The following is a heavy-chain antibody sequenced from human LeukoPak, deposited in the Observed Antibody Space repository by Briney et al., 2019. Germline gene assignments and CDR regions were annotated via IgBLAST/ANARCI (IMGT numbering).Heavy chain of an antibody. Sequence: PGGSLRLSCAASGFTFSDYYMSWIRQAPGKGLEWVSYISSSGSTIYYADSVKGRFTISRDNSKNTLYLQMNSLRAEDTAVYYCAPEWAHDYGDSLDYWGQGTLVTASS. CDR1: GFTFSDYY. CDR2: ISSSGSTI. V-gene: IGHV3-11*04. CDR3: APEWAHDYGDSLDY. D-gene: IGHD4-17*01. J-gene: IGHJ4*02.